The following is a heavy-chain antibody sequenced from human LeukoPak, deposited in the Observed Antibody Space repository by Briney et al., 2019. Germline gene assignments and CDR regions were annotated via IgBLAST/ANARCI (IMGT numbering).Heavy chain of an antibody. CDR3: ARDRDSNYWTDY. CDR1: GFTFDDYG. V-gene: IGHV3-21*01. Sequence: PGGSLRLSCAASGFTFDDYGMSWVRQAPGKGLEWVSSISSSSSYIYYADSVKGRFTISRDNAKNSLYLQMNSLRAEDTAVYYCARDRDSNYWTDYWGQGTLVTVSS. CDR2: ISSSSSYI. J-gene: IGHJ4*02. D-gene: IGHD4-11*01.